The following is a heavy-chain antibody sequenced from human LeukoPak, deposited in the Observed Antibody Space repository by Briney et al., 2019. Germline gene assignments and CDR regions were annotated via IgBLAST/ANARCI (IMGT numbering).Heavy chain of an antibody. D-gene: IGHD6-19*01. J-gene: IGHJ4*02. CDR2: ISNSGGRT. Sequence: GGSLRLSCGASGFTFSSYAVSWVRQAPGKGLEWVSAISNSGGRTYYEDSVKGRFTISRDNSDNTLYLQMNSLRAEDTAVYYCAKTDVGIGWHHFDYWGQGTLVTVSS. CDR3: AKTDVGIGWHHFDY. V-gene: IGHV3-23*01. CDR1: GFTFSSYA.